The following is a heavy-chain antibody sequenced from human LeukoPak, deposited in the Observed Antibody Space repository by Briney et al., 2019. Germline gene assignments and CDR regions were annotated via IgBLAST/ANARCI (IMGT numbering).Heavy chain of an antibody. CDR2: IYYSGST. Sequence: SETLSLTCTVSGGCISSYYWSWIRQPPGKGLEWIGYIYYSGSTNYNPSLKSRVTISVDTSKNQFSLKLSSVTAADTAVYYCARKISPFWFDPWGQGTLVTVSS. CDR3: ARKISPFWFDP. J-gene: IGHJ5*02. CDR1: GGCISSYY. V-gene: IGHV4-59*01.